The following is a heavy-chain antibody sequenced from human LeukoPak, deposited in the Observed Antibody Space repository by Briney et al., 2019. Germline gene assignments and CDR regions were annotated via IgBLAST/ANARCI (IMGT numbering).Heavy chain of an antibody. J-gene: IGHJ4*02. CDR3: TRDPRRLDY. CDR2: ISYDGSNK. V-gene: IGHV3-30*03. Sequence: HPGGSLRLSCAASGFTFSSYGMHWVRQAPGKGLEWVAVISYDGSNKYYADSVKGRFTISRDNSKNTLYLQMNSLRAEDTAVYYCTRDPRRLDYWGQGTLVTVSS. CDR1: GFTFSSYG.